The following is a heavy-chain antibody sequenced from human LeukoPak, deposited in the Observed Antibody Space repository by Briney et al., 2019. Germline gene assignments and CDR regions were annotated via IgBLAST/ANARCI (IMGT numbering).Heavy chain of an antibody. D-gene: IGHD2-21*02. CDR1: GFSISNNY. Sequence: PSESLSLTCTVSGFSISNNYGSWVRQSPGKRLEWIAYIHYSGATNYSPSLKSRVTISVDTSKNQCSRRLSSVTAADAALYSCATLPGASTAVFDSWGQGALVTVSS. V-gene: IGHV4-59*08. J-gene: IGHJ4*02. CDR3: ATLPGASTAVFDS. CDR2: IHYSGAT.